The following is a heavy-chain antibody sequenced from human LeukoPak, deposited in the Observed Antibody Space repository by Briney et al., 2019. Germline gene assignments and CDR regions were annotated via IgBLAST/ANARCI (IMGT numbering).Heavy chain of an antibody. J-gene: IGHJ1*01. D-gene: IGHD3-10*01. CDR2: IYYSGST. CDR1: GGSISSYY. CDR3: ATRTGGSGSYSQRGGYFQH. V-gene: IGHV4-59*01. Sequence: TSETVSLTCTVSGGSISSYYWSWIRQPPGKGLEWIGYIYYSGSTNYNPSLKSRVTISVDTSKNQFSLKLSSVTAADTRGYYCATRTGGSGSYSQRGGYFQHWRQGTLVTVSS.